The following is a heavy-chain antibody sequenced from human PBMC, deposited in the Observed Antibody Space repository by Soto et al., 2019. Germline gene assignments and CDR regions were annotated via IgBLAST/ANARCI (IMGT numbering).Heavy chain of an antibody. D-gene: IGHD3-3*01. CDR1: GFTFSSYG. CDR2: ISYDGSNK. CDR3: ATDPPTTLPYDDFWSGYLSSDYYYYGMDV. J-gene: IGHJ6*02. Sequence: QVQLVESGGGVVQPGRSLRLSCAASGFTFSSYGMHWVRQAPGKGLEWVAVISYDGSNKYYADSVKGRFTISSDNAKNTLYMKMNSLRAEDTAVYYCATDPPTTLPYDDFWSGYLSSDYYYYGMDVWGQGTTVTVSS. V-gene: IGHV3-30*03.